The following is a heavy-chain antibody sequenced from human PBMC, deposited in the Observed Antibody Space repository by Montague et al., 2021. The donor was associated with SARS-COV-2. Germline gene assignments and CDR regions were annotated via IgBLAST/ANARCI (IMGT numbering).Heavy chain of an antibody. Sequence: SETLSLTCTVSGGSISSSSYYWGWIRQPPRKGLEWIGSIYYSGSTYYNPSLKSRVTISVDTSKNQFSLKLSSVTAADTAVYYCAGRSSTMVRGVVDYYGMDVWGQGTTVTVSS. J-gene: IGHJ6*02. CDR3: AGRSSTMVRGVVDYYGMDV. CDR1: GGSISSSSYY. V-gene: IGHV4-39*01. CDR2: IYYSGST. D-gene: IGHD3-10*01.